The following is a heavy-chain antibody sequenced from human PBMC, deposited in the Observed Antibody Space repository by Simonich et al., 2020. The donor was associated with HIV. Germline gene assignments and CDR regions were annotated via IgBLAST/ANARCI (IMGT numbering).Heavy chain of an antibody. Sequence: QVQLQESGPGLVKPSETLSLTCAVSGYSISSGYYWGWIRQPPGKGLEWIGSIYRSGVTYYNPSLKSRVTISVDTSKNQFSLKLSSVTAADTAVYYCARGLAARLSHFDYWGQGTLVTVSS. CDR1: GYSISSGYY. V-gene: IGHV4-38-2*01. J-gene: IGHJ4*02. CDR2: IYRSGVT. CDR3: ARGLAARLSHFDY. D-gene: IGHD6-6*01.